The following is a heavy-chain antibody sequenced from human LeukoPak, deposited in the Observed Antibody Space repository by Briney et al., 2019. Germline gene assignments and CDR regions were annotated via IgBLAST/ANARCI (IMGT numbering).Heavy chain of an antibody. J-gene: IGHJ4*02. CDR2: ISWNSGTI. Sequence: GGSLRLSCAASGFTFDDYAMHWVRQAPGKGLEWLSCISWNSGTIGYADAVKGRFTVSRDNAKNSLYLKMTSLRAEDTALYYCAKDSVYDSNGYSYFDSWGQGTLVSVSS. D-gene: IGHD3-22*01. CDR1: GFTFDDYA. CDR3: AKDSVYDSNGYSYFDS. V-gene: IGHV3-9*01.